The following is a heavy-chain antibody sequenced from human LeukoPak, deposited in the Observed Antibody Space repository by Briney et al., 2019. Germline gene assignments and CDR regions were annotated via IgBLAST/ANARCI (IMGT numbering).Heavy chain of an antibody. Sequence: GGSLRLSCAASGFSIYNYAMIWVRQAPGKGLEWVSDIRATSGITYYADSVRGRFTISRDNSKNMLYLQMNSLRADDTAVYYCARDSDFHDSLIFYAMDVWGQGTTVTVSS. CDR3: ARDSDFHDSLIFYAMDV. V-gene: IGHV3-23*01. D-gene: IGHD3-3*01. J-gene: IGHJ6*01. CDR2: IRATSGIT. CDR1: GFSIYNYA.